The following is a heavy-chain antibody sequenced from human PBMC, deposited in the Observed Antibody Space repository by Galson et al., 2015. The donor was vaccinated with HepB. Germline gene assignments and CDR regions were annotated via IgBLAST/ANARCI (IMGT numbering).Heavy chain of an antibody. D-gene: IGHD7-27*01. CDR2: IWYDGSNK. CDR1: GFTFSSYG. CDR3: AREVANWGNWFDP. V-gene: IGHV3-33*01. J-gene: IGHJ5*02. Sequence: SLRLSCAASGFTFSSYGMHWVRQAPGKGLEWVAVIWYDGSNKYYADSVKGRFTISRDNSKNTLYLQMNSLRAEDTAVYYCAREVANWGNWFDPWGQGTLVTVSS.